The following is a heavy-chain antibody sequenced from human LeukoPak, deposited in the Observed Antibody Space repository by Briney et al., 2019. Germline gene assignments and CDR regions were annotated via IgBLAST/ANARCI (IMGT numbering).Heavy chain of an antibody. J-gene: IGHJ1*01. CDR2: ISHSGSDT. CDR3: TSWGDTTAEYFQR. D-gene: IGHD2-21*02. Sequence: GGSLRLSCAASGFTFSSNAMSWVRQAPGKGLEWVSGISHSGSDTHYADSVKGRFTISRDNAQNSMYLQMNSMRVEDTAVYYCTSWGDTTAEYFQRWGQGTLVTVSS. CDR1: GFTFSSNA. V-gene: IGHV3-23*01.